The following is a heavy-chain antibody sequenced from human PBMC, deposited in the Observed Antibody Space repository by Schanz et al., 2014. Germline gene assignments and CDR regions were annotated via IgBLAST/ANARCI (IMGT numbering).Heavy chain of an antibody. CDR1: GFTVNTNY. V-gene: IGHV3-53*01. CDR3: ARGGATRFDY. J-gene: IGHJ4*02. Sequence: EARLVESGGGLIQPGGSLRLSCAVSGFTVNTNYMSWVRQAPGKGLEWISSMYINSGSTQYADSVKGRFIISRDSSKNTLFLQMNSLRDEDTAVYYCARGGATRFDYWGRGALVSVSS. D-gene: IGHD1-26*01. CDR2: MYINSGST.